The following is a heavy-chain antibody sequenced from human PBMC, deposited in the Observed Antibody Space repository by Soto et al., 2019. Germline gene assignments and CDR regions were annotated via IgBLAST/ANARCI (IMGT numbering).Heavy chain of an antibody. CDR1: GYTFTGYY. J-gene: IGHJ6*02. D-gene: IGHD3-10*01. V-gene: IGHV1-2*04. CDR3: ARGGITMVRGVISHLYYYGMDV. CDR2: INPNSGGT. Sequence: ASVKVSCKASGYTFTGYYMHWVRQAPGQGLEWMGWINPNSGGTNYAQKFQGWVTMTRDTSIRTAYMELSRLRSDDTAVYYCARGGITMVRGVISHLYYYGMDVWGQGTTVTVSS.